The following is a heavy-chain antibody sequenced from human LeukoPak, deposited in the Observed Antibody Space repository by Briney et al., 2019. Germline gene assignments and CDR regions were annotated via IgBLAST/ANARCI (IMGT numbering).Heavy chain of an antibody. CDR2: IYCSGSN. V-gene: IGHV4-39*01. CDR3: ARQYIDILTGYHRGELYWYFDL. Sequence: SETLSFTCTVSGGSISSSSYYWGWIRQPPGKGLEWIGSIYCSGSNYYNPALKSRVTISGDTSKNQFSLKLSSVTAADTAVYYCARQYIDILTGYHRGELYWYFDLWGRGTLVTVSS. CDR1: GGSISSSSYY. D-gene: IGHD3-9*01. J-gene: IGHJ2*01.